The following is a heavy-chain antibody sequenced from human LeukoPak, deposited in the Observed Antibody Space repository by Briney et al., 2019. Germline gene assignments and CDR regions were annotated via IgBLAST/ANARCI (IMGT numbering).Heavy chain of an antibody. CDR2: ISTSSSTI. Sequence: PGGSLRLSCAASGFTFSSYSMNWGRQAPGRGLEWVSYISTSSSTIYYADSVKGRFTISRDNAKNSLYLQMNSLRAEDTAVYFCARDSTLAADYDYWGQGTLVTVSS. D-gene: IGHD6-13*01. V-gene: IGHV3-48*01. CDR1: GFTFSSYS. CDR3: ARDSTLAADYDY. J-gene: IGHJ4*02.